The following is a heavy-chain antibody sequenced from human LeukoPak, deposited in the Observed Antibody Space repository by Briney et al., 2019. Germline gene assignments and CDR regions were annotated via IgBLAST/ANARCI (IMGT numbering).Heavy chain of an antibody. D-gene: IGHD6-19*01. CDR2: IYYSGSP. CDR3: ARHGSGWSFDY. Sequence: SETLSLTRTVSGASISTYYWSWIRQPPGEGLEWIGYIYYSGSPNYNPSLKSRLTISIDTSRNQFSLQLSAVTAADTAVYYCARHGSGWSFDYWGQGTLVTVSS. J-gene: IGHJ4*02. CDR1: GASISTYY. V-gene: IGHV4-59*08.